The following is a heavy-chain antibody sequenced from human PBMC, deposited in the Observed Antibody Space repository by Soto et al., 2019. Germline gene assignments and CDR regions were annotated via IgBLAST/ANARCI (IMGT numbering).Heavy chain of an antibody. CDR1: GASISSGYHY. CDR3: ARDQWFIGAKTGGSTGTGGMDV. D-gene: IGHD2-8*02. J-gene: IGHJ6*02. V-gene: IGHV4-30-4*01. Sequence: SLSLTFTVSGASISSGYHYGSWIRQPPGKGLEWIGYIYYSGSTYYNPSLKSRVSISVDTSKNQFSLKLSSVTAADTAVYYCARDQWFIGAKTGGSTGTGGMDVWGQGTTVTVSS. CDR2: IYYSGST.